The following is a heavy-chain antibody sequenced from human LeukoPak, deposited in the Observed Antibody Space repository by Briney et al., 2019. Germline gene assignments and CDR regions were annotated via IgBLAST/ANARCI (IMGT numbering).Heavy chain of an antibody. D-gene: IGHD6-13*01. J-gene: IGHJ4*02. CDR1: GYTFIGYY. Sequence: ASVKVSCKASGYTFIGYYMHWVRQAPGQGLEWMGWMNPNSGGTNYAQKFQGRVTMTRDTSISTAYMELSRLTSDDTALYYCARDPNSSSWYGGDYWGQGTLVTVSS. CDR3: ARDPNSSSWYGGDY. CDR2: MNPNSGGT. V-gene: IGHV1-2*02.